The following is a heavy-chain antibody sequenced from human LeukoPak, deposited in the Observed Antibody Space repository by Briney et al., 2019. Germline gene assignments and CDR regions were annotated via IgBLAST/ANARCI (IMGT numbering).Heavy chain of an antibody. V-gene: IGHV1-2*02. CDR3: ARDGTSTDDY. CDR1: GYTFSGYY. CDR2: INPNSGGT. D-gene: IGHD1-7*01. Sequence: EASVKVSCKASGYTFSGYYMHWVRQAPGQGLEWMGWINPNSGGTNYAQKFQGRVTMTTDTSTSTAYMELRSLRSDDTAVYYCARDGTSTDDYWGQGTAVTVSS. J-gene: IGHJ4*02.